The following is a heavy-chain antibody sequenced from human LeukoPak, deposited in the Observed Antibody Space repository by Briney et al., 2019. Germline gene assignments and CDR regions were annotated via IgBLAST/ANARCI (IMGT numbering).Heavy chain of an antibody. CDR2: IWYDGSNK. CDR3: ARGRRSTGDRSWYFDY. J-gene: IGHJ4*02. D-gene: IGHD1-26*01. CDR1: GFTFNSYG. V-gene: IGHV3-33*01. Sequence: PGRSLRLSCAASGFTFNSYGMHWVRQAPGKGLEWVAVIWYDGSNKYYADSVKGRFVISRDNSKNTLHLQMNSVRAEDTAEYLCARGRRSTGDRSWYFDYWGQGTLVTVSS.